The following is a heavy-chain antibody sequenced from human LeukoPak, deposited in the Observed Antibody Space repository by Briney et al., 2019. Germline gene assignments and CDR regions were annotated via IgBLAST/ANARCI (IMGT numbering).Heavy chain of an antibody. D-gene: IGHD2-2*01. V-gene: IGHV3-11*01. Sequence: GGSLRLSCEGSGFTFSGYYMSWIRQAPGKGLEWVSYINPSGSTIYYADSVKGRFTISRDNAKKSLDLQMYSLRAEDTAVYYCARVRGSGFCSGSSCAKDPGYYYYMDVWGKGTAVTVSS. CDR3: ARVRGSGFCSGSSCAKDPGYYYYMDV. CDR1: GFTFSGYY. CDR2: INPSGSTI. J-gene: IGHJ6*03.